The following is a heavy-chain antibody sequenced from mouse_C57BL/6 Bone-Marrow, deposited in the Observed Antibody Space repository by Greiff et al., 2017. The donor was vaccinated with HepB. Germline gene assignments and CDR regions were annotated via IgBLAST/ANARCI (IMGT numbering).Heavy chain of an antibody. CDR3: ARRTL. CDR2: ISSGGSYT. CDR1: GFTFSSYG. V-gene: IGHV5-6*02. J-gene: IGHJ1*03. Sequence: EVKLQESGGDLVKPGGSLKLSCAASGFTFSSYGMSWVRQTPDKRLEWVATISSGGSYTYYPDSVKGRFTISRDNAKNTLYLQMSSLKSEDTAMYYCARRTLWGTGTTVTVSS.